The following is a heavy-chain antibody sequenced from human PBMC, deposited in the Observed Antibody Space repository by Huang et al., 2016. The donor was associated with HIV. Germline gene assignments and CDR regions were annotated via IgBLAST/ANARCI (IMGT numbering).Heavy chain of an antibody. CDR2: IYHSGTT. J-gene: IGHJ5*02. CDR3: AAHGRIVGIPAAPLRFDP. V-gene: IGHV4-39*01. D-gene: IGHD6-13*01. Sequence: QLQLQESGPGLVKPSETLSLTCTVSGGSISSSSYYWGWIRQPPGKGLEWIGSIYHSGTTCYKPYRKSRVTISVDTSRTQFSLKRSSVTAADTAVYYCAAHGRIVGIPAAPLRFDPWGQGTLVTVSS. CDR1: GGSISSSSYY.